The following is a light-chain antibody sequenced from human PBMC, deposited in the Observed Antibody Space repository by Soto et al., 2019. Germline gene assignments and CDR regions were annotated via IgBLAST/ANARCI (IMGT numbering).Light chain of an antibody. CDR2: DVS. CDR3: QQYNNWPPHT. J-gene: IGKJ4*01. CDR1: QSVSSY. V-gene: IGKV3-15*01. Sequence: EVVLTQSPVTLSLSPGERATLSCRASQSVSSYLAWYQQKPGQAPRLLIYDVSTRATGIPARFSGSGSGTEFSLTISSLQSEDFAVYYCQQYNNWPPHTFGGGTKVEIK.